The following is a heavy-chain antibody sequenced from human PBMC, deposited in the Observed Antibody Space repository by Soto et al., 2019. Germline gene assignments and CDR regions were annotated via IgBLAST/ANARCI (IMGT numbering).Heavy chain of an antibody. CDR2: IYHSGST. J-gene: IGHJ4*02. Sequence: QLQLQESGSGLVKPSQTLSLTCAVSGGSISSGGYSWSWIRQPPGKGLEWIGYIYHSGSTYYNPSLKGRVTISVARPKNQFSLKLSAVTAADTPVYYCARGSPVATDYWGQGTLVTVSS. CDR1: GGSISSGGYS. V-gene: IGHV4-30-2*01. D-gene: IGHD2-21*02. CDR3: ARGSPVATDY.